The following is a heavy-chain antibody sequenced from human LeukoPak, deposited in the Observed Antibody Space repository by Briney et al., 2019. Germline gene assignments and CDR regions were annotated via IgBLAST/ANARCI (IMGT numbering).Heavy chain of an antibody. Sequence: GGSLRLSCAASGFTFSSSWMNWVRQAPGKGLEWVASINEDGSEKYYVDSVKGRFTVSRDNAKNSLYLQMNSLRVEDTAVYYCTRDSGRFRLDYWGQGILVTVSS. V-gene: IGHV3-7*01. J-gene: IGHJ4*02. D-gene: IGHD6-19*01. CDR1: GFTFSSSW. CDR2: INEDGSEK. CDR3: TRDSGRFRLDY.